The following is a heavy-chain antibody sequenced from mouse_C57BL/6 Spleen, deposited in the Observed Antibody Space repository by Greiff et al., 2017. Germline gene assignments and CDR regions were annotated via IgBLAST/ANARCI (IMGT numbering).Heavy chain of an antibody. V-gene: IGHV14-4*01. CDR2: IDPENGDT. CDR1: GFNIQDDY. Sequence: LQLKESGAELVRPGASVRLSCTPSGFNIQDDYMHWVKQRPEQGLEWIGWIDPENGDTAYASKFQGKATIPAETSSNTAYLQLSSLTSEDTAVYYCTTAIAYWGQGTLVTVSA. J-gene: IGHJ3*01. CDR3: TTAIAY.